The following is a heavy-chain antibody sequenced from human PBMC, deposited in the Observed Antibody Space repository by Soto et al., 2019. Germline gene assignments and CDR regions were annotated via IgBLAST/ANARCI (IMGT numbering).Heavy chain of an antibody. Sequence: QVQLVESGGGVVQPGRSLRLSCAASGFTFSSYGMHWVRQAPGKGLEGVAVIWYDGSNKYYADSVKGRFTISRDNSKNTLYLQMNSLRAEDTAVYYCARDGPRIQLWLEERFDYWGQGTLVTVSS. J-gene: IGHJ4*02. V-gene: IGHV3-33*01. CDR3: ARDGPRIQLWLEERFDY. CDR2: IWYDGSNK. CDR1: GFTFSSYG. D-gene: IGHD5-18*01.